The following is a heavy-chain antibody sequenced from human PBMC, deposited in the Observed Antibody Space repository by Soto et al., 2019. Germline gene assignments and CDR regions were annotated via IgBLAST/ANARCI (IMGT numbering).Heavy chain of an antibody. J-gene: IGHJ5*02. CDR1: RFTFSSFA. Sequence: GGSLRLSCEASRFTFSSFAMHWVRQAPGKGLEWVAVTSFDGSQTSYADSVKGRFTISRDNSKNTLYLQMDSLRDDDTAVYYCARDRHSITWYVLDQWGQGTLVTVSS. V-gene: IGHV3-30-3*01. CDR2: TSFDGSQT. CDR3: ARDRHSITWYVLDQ. D-gene: IGHD3-22*01.